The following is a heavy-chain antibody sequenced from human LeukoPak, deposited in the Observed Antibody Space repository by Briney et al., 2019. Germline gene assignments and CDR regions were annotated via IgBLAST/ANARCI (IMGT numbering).Heavy chain of an antibody. Sequence: GGSLRVSCAASGFTFSSYAMHWVRQAPGKGLEYVSAISSNGGSTYYANSVKGRFTISRDNSKNTLYLQMGSLRAEDMAVYYCARDNSPYCGGDCYYYWGQGTLVTVSS. CDR1: GFTFSSYA. J-gene: IGHJ4*02. V-gene: IGHV3-64*01. CDR2: ISSNGGST. D-gene: IGHD2-21*02. CDR3: ARDNSPYCGGDCYYY.